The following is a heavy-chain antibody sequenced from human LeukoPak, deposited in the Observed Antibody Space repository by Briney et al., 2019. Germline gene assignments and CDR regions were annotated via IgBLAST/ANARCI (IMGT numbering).Heavy chain of an antibody. CDR1: GGSFSGYY. J-gene: IGHJ4*02. CDR3: ARVVRAVAGISYFDY. CDR2: INHSGST. D-gene: IGHD6-19*01. Sequence: PSETLSLTCAVYGGSFSGYYWSWIRQPPGKGLEWIGEINHSGSTNYNPSLKSRVTISVDTSKNQFSLKLSSVTAADTAVYYCARVVRAVAGISYFDYWGQGTPVTVSS. V-gene: IGHV4-34*01.